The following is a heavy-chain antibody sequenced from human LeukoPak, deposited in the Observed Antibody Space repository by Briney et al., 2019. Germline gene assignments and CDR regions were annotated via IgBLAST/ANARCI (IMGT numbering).Heavy chain of an antibody. J-gene: IGHJ6*03. D-gene: IGHD1-1*01. V-gene: IGHV4-59*01. CDR1: GGSISSYY. CDR3: ARGYPRYYMDV. Sequence: SETLSLTCTVSGGSISSYYWSWIRQPPGKGLEWIGYIYYSGSTNYNPSLKSRVTISVDASKNQFSLKLSSVTAADTAVYYCARGYPRYYMDVWGKGTTVTVSS. CDR2: IYYSGST.